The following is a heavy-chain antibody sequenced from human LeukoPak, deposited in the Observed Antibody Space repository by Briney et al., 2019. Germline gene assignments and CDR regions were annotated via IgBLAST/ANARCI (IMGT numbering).Heavy chain of an antibody. D-gene: IGHD3-10*01. V-gene: IGHV4-59*08. CDR1: GVSMNSYF. Sequence: SETLSLTCTVSGVSMNSYFWSWIRQPPGKGLEWVGYVYYTGSTNYNPSLKSRVTMSLDTSKNQFSLNLKSVTAADTAVYYCARLLEPYEGTHLDHWGQGALVTVSS. J-gene: IGHJ4*02. CDR2: VYYTGST. CDR3: ARLLEPYEGTHLDH.